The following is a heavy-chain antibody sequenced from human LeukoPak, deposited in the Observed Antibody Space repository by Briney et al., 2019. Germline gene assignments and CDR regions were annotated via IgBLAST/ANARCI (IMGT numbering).Heavy chain of an antibody. V-gene: IGHV4-39*01. J-gene: IGHJ5*02. Sequence: KPSETLSLTCTVSGGSISSTSYYWGWIRQPPGKGLEWIGSMYYSGSTYYNPSLKSRVTISVDTSKNQFSLKLSSVTAADTAVYYCARHRAFCSGSNCYSVWFDPWGQGTLVTVSP. CDR3: ARHRAFCSGSNCYSVWFDP. CDR1: GGSISSTSYY. CDR2: MYYSGST. D-gene: IGHD2-15*01.